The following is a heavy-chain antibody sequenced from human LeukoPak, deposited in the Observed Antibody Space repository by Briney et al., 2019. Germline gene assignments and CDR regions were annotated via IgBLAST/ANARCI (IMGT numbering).Heavy chain of an antibody. Sequence: PSETLSLTCSVSGGSISSSSYYWGWIRQPPGKGLEWIVSIYYSGSTYYNPSLKSRVTISVDTSKNQFSLKLRSVAAADTAVYYCATYGDYVYYFDYWGQGTLVTVSS. CDR1: GGSISSSSYY. J-gene: IGHJ4*02. V-gene: IGHV4-39*01. CDR2: IYYSGST. CDR3: ATYGDYVYYFDY. D-gene: IGHD4-17*01.